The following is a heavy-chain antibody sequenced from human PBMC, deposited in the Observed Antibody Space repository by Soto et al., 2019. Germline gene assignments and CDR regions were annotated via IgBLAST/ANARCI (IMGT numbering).Heavy chain of an antibody. J-gene: IGHJ6*02. CDR1: GFTFDDYA. CDR3: AKDAITMVRGVISYYGMDV. D-gene: IGHD3-10*01. Sequence: EVQLVESGGGLVQPGRSLRLSCAASGFTFDDYARHWVRQAPGKGLEWVSGISWNIGSIGHADSVKGRFTISRDNAKNSLYLQMNSLRAEDTALYYCAKDAITMVRGVISYYGMDVWGQGTTVTVSS. V-gene: IGHV3-9*01. CDR2: ISWNIGSI.